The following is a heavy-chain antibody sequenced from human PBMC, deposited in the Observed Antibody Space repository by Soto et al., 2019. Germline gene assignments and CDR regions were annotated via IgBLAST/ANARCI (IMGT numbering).Heavy chain of an antibody. Sequence: GESLKISCKGAGYSFTSYWIGWVRQMRVKGLEWMGIIYPGDSDTRYSPSFQGQVTISADKSISTAYLQGSSLKASDTAMYYCARHKRHCSVGSCYLNWFDPWGEGILVTLS. CDR3: ARHKRHCSVGSCYLNWFDP. V-gene: IGHV5-51*01. J-gene: IGHJ5*02. CDR1: GYSFTSYW. D-gene: IGHD2-15*01. CDR2: IYPGDSDT.